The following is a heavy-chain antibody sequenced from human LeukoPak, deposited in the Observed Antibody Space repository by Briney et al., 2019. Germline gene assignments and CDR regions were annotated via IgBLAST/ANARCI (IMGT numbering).Heavy chain of an antibody. D-gene: IGHD6-13*01. CDR1: GYTFTSYG. J-gene: IGHJ3*02. CDR3: ARGGGPNRYSSSWYRSIGAFDI. Sequence: GASVTVSRKSSGYTFTSYGNSWLRQAPGQGLEWVGWISAYNGNRNYAQKIQGRVTMPTDTSTSTAYMELRSLRSDVTAVYSCARGGGPNRYSSSWYRSIGAFDIWGQGTMVTVSS. CDR2: ISAYNGNR. V-gene: IGHV1-18*01.